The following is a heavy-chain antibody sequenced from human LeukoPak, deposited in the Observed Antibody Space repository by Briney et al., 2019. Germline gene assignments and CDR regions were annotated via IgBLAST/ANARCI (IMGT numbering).Heavy chain of an antibody. D-gene: IGHD5-12*01. Sequence: GGSLRLSCAASGFTFSSYAMSWVRQAPGKGLEWVSAISGSGGSTYYADSVKGRFTISRDNSKNTLYLQMNSLRAEDTAVYYCAKDGYSGYDWDHYYYGMDVWGQGTTVTVSS. CDR1: GFTFSSYA. CDR2: ISGSGGST. J-gene: IGHJ6*02. CDR3: AKDGYSGYDWDHYYYGMDV. V-gene: IGHV3-23*01.